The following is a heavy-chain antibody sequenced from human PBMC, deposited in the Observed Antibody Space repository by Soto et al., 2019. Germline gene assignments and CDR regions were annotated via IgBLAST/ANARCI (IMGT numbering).Heavy chain of an antibody. D-gene: IGHD1-1*01. CDR2: IHNTGTI. V-gene: IGHV4-39*02. J-gene: IGHJ4*02. CDR3: ARLDTANNIIYH. Sequence: PSETLSLTCSVSGSSINSNLYHWGWIRHSPGKGLEWIGSIHNTGTIFYNPSLKSRVTLSIDTSQRHFSLHRSSVTAADTAVYCCARLDTANNIIYHRAPGTPIPVSS. CDR1: GSSINSNLYH.